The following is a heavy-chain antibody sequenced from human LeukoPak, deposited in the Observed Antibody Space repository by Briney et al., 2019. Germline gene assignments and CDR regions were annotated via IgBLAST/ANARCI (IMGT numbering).Heavy chain of an antibody. CDR1: GFTYSSYW. D-gene: IGHD3/OR15-3a*01. Sequence: PGGSLRLSRAASGFTYSSYWMSWVRQAPGKGLEWVGNIKEDGSEKFYVDSVKGRFTISRDNAKNSIFLQMNSLKVEDTAMYYCAGGTGWTTNYWGQGTLVTVSS. CDR2: IKEDGSEK. V-gene: IGHV3-7*04. CDR3: AGGTGWTTNY. J-gene: IGHJ4*02.